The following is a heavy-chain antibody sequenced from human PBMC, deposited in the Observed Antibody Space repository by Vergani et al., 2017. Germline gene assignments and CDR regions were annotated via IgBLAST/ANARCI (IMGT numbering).Heavy chain of an antibody. J-gene: IGHJ6*02. CDR3: SRGGFYTSRNDFEFYGLGV. CDR1: RYPFSRYG. V-gene: IGHV1-18*01. CDR2: ISAYSGET. D-gene: IGHD3-3*01. Sequence: QAQLVQSGAEVKKPGASVRVSCKASRYPFSRYGISWVRQAPGQGLEWMGWISAYSGETRYARSLQGRVTMTTDASTNTAYMSLRSLRSDDTAIYYCSRGGFYTSRNDFEFYGLGVWGQGTTVTVTS.